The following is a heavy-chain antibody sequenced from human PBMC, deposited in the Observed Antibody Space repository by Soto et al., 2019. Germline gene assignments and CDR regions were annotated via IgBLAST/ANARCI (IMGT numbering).Heavy chain of an antibody. J-gene: IGHJ6*02. CDR3: ARDRVTIFGAYYYYGMDV. Sequence: QVQLVQSGAEVKKPGSSVKVSCKASGGTFSSYATSWVRQAPGQGLEWMGGIIPIFGTANYAQKFQGRVTITADKSTSTAYMELSSLRSEDTAVYYCARDRVTIFGAYYYYGMDVWGQGTTVTVSS. CDR2: IIPIFGTA. CDR1: GGTFSSYA. D-gene: IGHD3-3*01. V-gene: IGHV1-69*06.